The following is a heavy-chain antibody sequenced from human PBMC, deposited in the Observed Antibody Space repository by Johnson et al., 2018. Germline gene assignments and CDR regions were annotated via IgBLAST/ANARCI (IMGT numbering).Heavy chain of an antibody. Sequence: VQLQESGGGLIRPGWSLRLSCAASGFSFSDSWMNWVRQGPGKGLEWVGLMKRKSDGGTTHYAAPVEGRFTISRDDSRNTLYLQMNSLKAEDTAVYYCARGHYGMWGQGTMVTVSS. J-gene: IGHJ3*02. CDR2: MKRKSDGGTT. V-gene: IGHV3-15*07. D-gene: IGHD4-17*01. CDR1: GFSFSDSW. CDR3: ARGHYGM.